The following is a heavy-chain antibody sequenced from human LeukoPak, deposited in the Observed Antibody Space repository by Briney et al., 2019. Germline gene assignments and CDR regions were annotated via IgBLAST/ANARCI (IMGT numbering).Heavy chain of an antibody. CDR3: GRKSASRKTSEFDY. D-gene: IGHD2-2*01. CDR1: GYTFTDYY. V-gene: IGHV1-2*02. CDR2: IHPNSGGA. Sequence: GASVKLSCKASGYTFTDYYMNWVRQAPGQGLESMGWIHPNSGGANYAQKFQGRVTMTRDTSSSTAYMELSRLTFDDTAVYYCGRKSASRKTSEFDYWGQGTLVTVSS. J-gene: IGHJ4*02.